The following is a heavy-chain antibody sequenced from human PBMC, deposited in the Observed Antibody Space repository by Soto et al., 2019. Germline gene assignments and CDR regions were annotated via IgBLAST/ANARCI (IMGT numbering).Heavy chain of an antibody. Sequence: QVQLVQSGAEVKKPGASVKVSCKASGYTFTNYDINWVRQATGQGLEWVGWMTPISGDTGYAQNFQGRVTMARATPRSTAYLELSRLTSEDTAVYYCARKLYNPGSFDHWGQGTLVTVSS. D-gene: IGHD3-10*01. CDR3: ARKLYNPGSFDH. CDR1: GYTFTNYD. V-gene: IGHV1-8*02. J-gene: IGHJ4*02. CDR2: MTPISGDT.